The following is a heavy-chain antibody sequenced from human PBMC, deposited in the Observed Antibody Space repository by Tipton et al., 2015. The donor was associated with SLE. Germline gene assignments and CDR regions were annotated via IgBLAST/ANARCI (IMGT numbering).Heavy chain of an antibody. Sequence: GLVKPSETLSLTCAVYGGSFSGYYWSWIRQPPGKGLEWIGYIYYSGSTNYNPSLKSRVTISVDTSKNQFSLKLSSVTAADTAVYYCARGDYFDYWGQGTLVTVSS. CDR2: IYYSGST. J-gene: IGHJ4*02. CDR3: ARGDYFDY. V-gene: IGHV4-59*01. CDR1: GGSFSGYY.